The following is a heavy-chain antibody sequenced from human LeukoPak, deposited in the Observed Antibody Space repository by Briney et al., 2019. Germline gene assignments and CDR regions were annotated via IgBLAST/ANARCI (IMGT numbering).Heavy chain of an antibody. Sequence: GGSLRLSCAASGFTFSSYGMHWVRQAPGKGLEWVAVIWYDGSNKYYADSVKGRLTISRDNSKNTLYLQMNSLRAEDTAVYYCARDRCTNGVCYDFDYWGQGTLVTVSS. V-gene: IGHV3-33*01. CDR3: ARDRCTNGVCYDFDY. D-gene: IGHD2-8*01. CDR1: GFTFSSYG. J-gene: IGHJ4*02. CDR2: IWYDGSNK.